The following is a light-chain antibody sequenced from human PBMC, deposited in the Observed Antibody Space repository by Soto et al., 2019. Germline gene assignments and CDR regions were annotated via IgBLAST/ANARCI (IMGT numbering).Light chain of an antibody. CDR1: QTVLYSSNNKNH. J-gene: IGKJ2*01. CDR3: QQYYSTPYT. CDR2: WAS. V-gene: IGKV4-1*01. Sequence: DIVMTQSPDSLAVSLGERATINCKSSQTVLYSSNNKNHLAWYQQKAGQPPKLLIYWASTRESGVPDRFSGSGSGTDFTLTSSSLQAEDVAVYYCQQYYSTPYTFGQGTKLEIK.